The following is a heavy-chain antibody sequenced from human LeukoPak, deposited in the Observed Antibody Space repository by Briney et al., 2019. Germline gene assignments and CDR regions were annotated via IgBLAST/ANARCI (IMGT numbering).Heavy chain of an antibody. V-gene: IGHV4-39*07. CDR2: IYYSGST. Sequence: SETLSLTCTVSGGSISSSSYYWGLIRQPPGKGLEWIGSIYYSGSTYYNPSLKNRVTISVDTSKNQFSLKPSSVTAADTAVYYCARGFGYSYGYIAYWGQGTLVTVSS. CDR3: ARGFGYSYGYIAY. J-gene: IGHJ4*02. CDR1: GGSISSSSYY. D-gene: IGHD5-18*01.